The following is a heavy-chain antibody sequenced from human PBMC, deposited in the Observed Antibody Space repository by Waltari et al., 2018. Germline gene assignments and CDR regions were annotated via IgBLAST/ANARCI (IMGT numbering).Heavy chain of an antibody. CDR3: GRGSSGWYQIDL. D-gene: IGHD6-19*01. CDR1: GFPFSTYA. Sequence: EVQLLESGGGLVQPGGSLRLSCAASGFPFSTYAMRWVRQAPGKGLEWVSGISARGGTTYYADSVKGRFTISRDNSKNTLVLQMNSLRAEDTAVYYCGRGSSGWYQIDLWGQGTLVTVSS. J-gene: IGHJ5*02. V-gene: IGHV3-23*01. CDR2: ISARGGTT.